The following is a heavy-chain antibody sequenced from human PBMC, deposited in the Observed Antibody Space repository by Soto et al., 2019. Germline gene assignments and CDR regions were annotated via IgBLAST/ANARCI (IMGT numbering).Heavy chain of an antibody. D-gene: IGHD3-10*01. Sequence: GASVKVSWKASGYTFTSYAMHWVRQAPGQRLEWMGWINAGNGNTKYSQKFQGRVTITRDTSASTAYMELSSLRSEDTAVYYCAREGASMVRGVIGWFDPWGQGTMGTV. J-gene: IGHJ5*02. CDR1: GYTFTSYA. V-gene: IGHV1-3*01. CDR2: INAGNGNT. CDR3: AREGASMVRGVIGWFDP.